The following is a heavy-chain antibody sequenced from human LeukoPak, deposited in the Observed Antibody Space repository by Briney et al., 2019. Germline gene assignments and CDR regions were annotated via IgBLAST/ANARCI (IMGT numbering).Heavy chain of an antibody. J-gene: IGHJ4*02. Sequence: PGGSLRLSCAASGFTFSDYYMSWLRQAPGKGLEWVSYISSSGSTIYYADSVKGRFTISRDNAKNSLYLQMNSLRAEDTAVYYCARVRLPTRYYYDGSGYYFDYWGQGTLVTVSS. D-gene: IGHD3-22*01. CDR3: ARVRLPTRYYYDGSGYYFDY. CDR2: ISSSGSTI. V-gene: IGHV3-11*01. CDR1: GFTFSDYY.